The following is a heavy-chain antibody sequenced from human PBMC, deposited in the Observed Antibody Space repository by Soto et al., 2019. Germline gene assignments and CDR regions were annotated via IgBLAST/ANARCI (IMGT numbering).Heavy chain of an antibody. CDR1: GFTFSHYI. D-gene: IGHD2-15*01. CDR2: IRDDGKKT. CDR3: GREVDGNAFRGFDL. Sequence: PGGSLRLSCAASGFTFSHYIFHWVRQAPGKGLQWVAGIRDDGKKTNYATSVRGRFTVSSDISKNTIFLQMNNLRIDDSAIYSCGREVDGNAFRGFDLWGQGTPVTVSS. V-gene: IGHV3-30*03. J-gene: IGHJ5*02.